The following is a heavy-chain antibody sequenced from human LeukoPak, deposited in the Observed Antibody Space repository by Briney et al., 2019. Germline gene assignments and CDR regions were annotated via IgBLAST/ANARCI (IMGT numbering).Heavy chain of an antibody. CDR2: ISPDGSDT. J-gene: IGHJ4*02. CDR3: TKDWSAAY. D-gene: IGHD2-15*01. V-gene: IGHV3-23*01. Sequence: GGSLRLSCGASGFTFTNYPMTWVRQAPGKGLEWVSAISPDGSDTKYADSVKGRSTISRDNSKYTLFLQMNSLRVEDTAVYYCTKDWSAAYWGQGTLVTVSS. CDR1: GFTFTNYP.